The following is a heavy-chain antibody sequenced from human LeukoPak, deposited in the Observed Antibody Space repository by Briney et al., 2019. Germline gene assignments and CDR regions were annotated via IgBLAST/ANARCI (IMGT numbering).Heavy chain of an antibody. Sequence: SETLSLTCTVSGGSISSYYWGWIRQPPGKGLEWIGSIYYSGSTYYNPSLKSRVTISVDTSKNQFSLKLSSVTAADTAVYYCARTGVGATADDAFDIWGQGTMVTVSS. CDR3: ARTGVGATADDAFDI. D-gene: IGHD1-26*01. J-gene: IGHJ3*02. CDR2: IYYSGST. CDR1: GGSISSYY. V-gene: IGHV4-39*01.